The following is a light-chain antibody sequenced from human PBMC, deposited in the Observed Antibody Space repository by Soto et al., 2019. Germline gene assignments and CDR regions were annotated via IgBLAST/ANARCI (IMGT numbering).Light chain of an antibody. V-gene: IGKV1-33*01. Sequence: DIQMTQSPSSLSASVGDRVTITCQASQDISKYLNWYQQKPGKAPILLICDASNLETGVPSRFSGRGSGTDFTFTISSLQPEDIATYYCQQYDNLPLTFGGGTKVEIK. J-gene: IGKJ4*01. CDR2: DAS. CDR1: QDISKY. CDR3: QQYDNLPLT.